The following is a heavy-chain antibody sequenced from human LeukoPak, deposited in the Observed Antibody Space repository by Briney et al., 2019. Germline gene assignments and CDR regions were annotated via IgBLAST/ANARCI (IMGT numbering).Heavy chain of an antibody. CDR3: ARGHYDILTGYPTFDY. CDR1: GFTFSSYW. Sequence: GGSLRLSCAASGFTFSSYWMHWVRQAPGKGLVGVSRINSDGSSTIYADSVKGGFTISRDNAKNTLYLQMNSLRAEDTAVYYCARGHYDILTGYPTFDYWGQGTLVTVSS. CDR2: INSDGSST. D-gene: IGHD3-9*01. V-gene: IGHV3-74*01. J-gene: IGHJ4*02.